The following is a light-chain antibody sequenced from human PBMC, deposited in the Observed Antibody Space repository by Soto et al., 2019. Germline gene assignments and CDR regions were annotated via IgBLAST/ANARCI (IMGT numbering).Light chain of an antibody. CDR3: QSYDSSVRML. V-gene: IGLV6-57*04. CDR1: SGSIASNY. J-gene: IGLJ2*01. Sequence: NFMLTQPHSVSESPGKTVTISCARSSGSIASNYVQWYQQRPGSAPTALIYEGNQRPSGVPDRFSGSIDSSSNSASLTISGLKTEDEADYYCQSYDSSVRMLFGGGTKLTVL. CDR2: EGN.